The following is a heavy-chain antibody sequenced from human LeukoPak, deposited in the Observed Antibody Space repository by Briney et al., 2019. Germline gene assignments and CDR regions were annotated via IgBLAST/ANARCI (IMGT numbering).Heavy chain of an antibody. D-gene: IGHD3-3*01. Sequence: SETLSLTCTVSGGSISSYYWSWIRQPAGKGLEWIGRIYTSGSTNYNPSLKSRVTMSVDTSKNQFSLKLSSVTAADTAVYYCARETYDFWTESTYAFDIWGQGTMVTVSS. CDR1: GGSISSYY. V-gene: IGHV4-4*07. CDR2: IYTSGST. J-gene: IGHJ3*02. CDR3: ARETYDFWTESTYAFDI.